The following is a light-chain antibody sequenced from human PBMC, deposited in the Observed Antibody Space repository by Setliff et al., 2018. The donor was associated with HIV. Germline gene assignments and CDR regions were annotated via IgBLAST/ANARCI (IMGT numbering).Light chain of an antibody. V-gene: IGLV2-14*03. CDR1: SRDVGGYNY. CDR3: SSYTSSSTPYV. Sequence: QSALTQAASVSGSPGQSITMSCTGTSRDVGGYNYVSWYQQHPGKAPKLMIYDVSNRPSGVSNRFSGSKSGNTASLTISGLQAEDEADYYCSSYTSSSTPYVFGTGTKVTVL. CDR2: DVS. J-gene: IGLJ1*01.